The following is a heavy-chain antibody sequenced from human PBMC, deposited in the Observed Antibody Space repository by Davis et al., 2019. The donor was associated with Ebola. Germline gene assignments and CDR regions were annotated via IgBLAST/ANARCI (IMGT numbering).Heavy chain of an antibody. CDR3: AKDVRGTTGPSEY. Sequence: SVNVSCKASGYTFTTFSISWVRHASGQGLEWMGGMNPYSGNTNYAQKFQGRVTMTTDTYTSTAYMELRSLRSDDTAVYFCAKDVRGTTGPSEYWGQGTLVTVSS. D-gene: IGHD1-1*01. V-gene: IGHV1-18*01. CDR2: MNPYSGNT. J-gene: IGHJ4*02. CDR1: GYTFTTFS.